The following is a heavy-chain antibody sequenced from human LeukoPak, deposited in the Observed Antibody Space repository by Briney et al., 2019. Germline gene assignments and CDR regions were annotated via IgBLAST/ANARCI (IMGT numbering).Heavy chain of an antibody. Sequence: PGGSLRLSCAASGFTFSSYAMHWVRQNTGKGLEWVAVISYDGSNKYYADSVKGRFTISRDNSKNTLYLQVNSLRAEDTAVYYCAKENRERDFDYWGQGTLVTVSS. J-gene: IGHJ4*02. D-gene: IGHD5-24*01. CDR2: ISYDGSNK. V-gene: IGHV3-30*04. CDR1: GFTFSSYA. CDR3: AKENRERDFDY.